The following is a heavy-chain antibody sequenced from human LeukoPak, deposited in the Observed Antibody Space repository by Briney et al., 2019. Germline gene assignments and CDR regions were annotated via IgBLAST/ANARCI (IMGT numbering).Heavy chain of an antibody. CDR3: ATIAAAADNWFDP. J-gene: IGHJ5*02. CDR1: GGSISSSNW. Sequence: SETLSLTCAVSGGSISSSNWWSWVRQPPRKGLEWIGEIYHSGSTNYNPSLKSRVTISVDKSKNQFSLKLSSVTAADTAVYYCATIAAAADNWFDPWGQGTLVTVSS. D-gene: IGHD6-13*01. CDR2: IYHSGST. V-gene: IGHV4-4*02.